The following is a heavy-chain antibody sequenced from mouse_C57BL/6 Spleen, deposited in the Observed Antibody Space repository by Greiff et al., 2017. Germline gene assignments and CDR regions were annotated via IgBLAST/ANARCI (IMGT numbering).Heavy chain of an antibody. J-gene: IGHJ4*01. CDR2: INPNNGGT. Sequence: EVQLQQSGPELVKPGASVKMSCKASGYTFTDYNMHWVKQSHGKSLEWIGYINPNNGGTSYNQKFKGKATLTVNKSSSTAYMELRSLTSEDSAVYYCAEGYGYDWYAMDYWSQGTSVTVSS. D-gene: IGHD2-2*01. V-gene: IGHV1-22*01. CDR1: GYTFTDYN. CDR3: AEGYGYDWYAMDY.